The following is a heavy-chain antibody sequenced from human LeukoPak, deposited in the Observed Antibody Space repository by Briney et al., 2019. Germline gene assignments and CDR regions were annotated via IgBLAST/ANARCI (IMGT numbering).Heavy chain of an antibody. V-gene: IGHV5-51*01. D-gene: IGHD6-13*01. CDR1: GYSFTSYW. J-gene: IGHJ6*03. CDR3: ARLGNARIAAAGTPGGYYYYYYMDV. Sequence: GESLKISCKGSGYSFTSYWIGWVRQMPGKGLEWMGIIYPGDSDTRYSPSFQGQVTISADKSISTAYLQWSSLKASDTAMYYCARLGNARIAAAGTPGGYYYYYYMDVWGKGTTVTVSS. CDR2: IYPGDSDT.